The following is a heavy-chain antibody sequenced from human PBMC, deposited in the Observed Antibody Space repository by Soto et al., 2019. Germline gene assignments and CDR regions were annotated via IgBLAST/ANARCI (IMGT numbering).Heavy chain of an antibody. CDR2: IAYDGNNK. CDR3: AKGTPANGNYGLDY. D-gene: IGHD4-17*01. Sequence: PAGSLKLCCAASGFTFRSFAMAWVRQAPGKGLEWVALIAYDGNNKYFADSVKGRFTISRDNSKDTVYLQMDSLRPEDTAVYYSAKGTPANGNYGLDYWGQGSLVTVSS. J-gene: IGHJ4*01. CDR1: GFTFRSFA. V-gene: IGHV3-30*18.